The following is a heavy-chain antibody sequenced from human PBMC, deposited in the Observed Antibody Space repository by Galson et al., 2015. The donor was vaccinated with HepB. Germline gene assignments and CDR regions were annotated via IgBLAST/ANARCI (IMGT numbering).Heavy chain of an antibody. Sequence: LSLTCAVSGGSISSGGYSWSWIRQPPGKGLEWIGYIYHSGSTYYNPSLKSRVTISVDRSKNQFSLKLSSVTAADTAVYYCARLCSGGSCFTPRFDPWGQGTLVTVSS. J-gene: IGHJ5*02. D-gene: IGHD2-15*01. CDR1: GGSISSGGYS. CDR2: IYHSGST. CDR3: ARLCSGGSCFTPRFDP. V-gene: IGHV4-30-2*01.